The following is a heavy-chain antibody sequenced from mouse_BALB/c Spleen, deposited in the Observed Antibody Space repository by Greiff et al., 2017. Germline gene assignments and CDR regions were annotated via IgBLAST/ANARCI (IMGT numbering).Heavy chain of an antibody. CDR3: ARRDYGSSLDY. Sequence: EVKVEESGGGLVQPGGSRKLSCAASGFTFSSFGMHWVRQAPEKGLEWVAYISSGSSTIYYADTVKGRFTISRDNPKNTLFLQMTSLRSEDTAMYYCARRDYGSSLDYWGQGTTLTVSS. D-gene: IGHD1-1*01. CDR2: ISSGSSTI. V-gene: IGHV5-17*02. J-gene: IGHJ2*01. CDR1: GFTFSSFG.